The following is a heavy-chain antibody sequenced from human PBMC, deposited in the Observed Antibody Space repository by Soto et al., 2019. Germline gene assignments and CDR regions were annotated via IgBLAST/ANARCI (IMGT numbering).Heavy chain of an antibody. J-gene: IGHJ4*02. Sequence: SVKVSCKASGTTFSNFAIGWVRPAPGQGLEWMGGIILPFGTPNYAQKFQGRVTISADESMTTAYMELRGLRSEDTAVYYCVRGPDYEGYFDYWGQGTLVTVSS. CDR3: VRGPDYEGYFDY. V-gene: IGHV1-69*13. CDR1: GTTFSNFA. D-gene: IGHD3-22*01. CDR2: IILPFGTP.